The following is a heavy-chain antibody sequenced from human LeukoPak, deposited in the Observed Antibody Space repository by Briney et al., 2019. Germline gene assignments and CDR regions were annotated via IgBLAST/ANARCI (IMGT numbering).Heavy chain of an antibody. V-gene: IGHV3-15*01. Sequence: GGSLRLSCAASGFTFSNAWMSWVRQAPGKGLEWVGRIKSKTDGGTTDYAAPVKGRFTISRDNAKNSLYLQMNSLRAEDTAVYYCARRGYYYDSSGYYDSFDYWGQGTLVTVSS. J-gene: IGHJ4*02. CDR3: ARRGYYYDSSGYYDSFDY. D-gene: IGHD3-22*01. CDR2: IKSKTDGGTT. CDR1: GFTFSNAW.